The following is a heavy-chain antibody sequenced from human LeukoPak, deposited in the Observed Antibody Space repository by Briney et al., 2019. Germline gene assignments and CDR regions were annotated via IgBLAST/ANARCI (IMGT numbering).Heavy chain of an antibody. J-gene: IGHJ4*02. CDR3: ARRGATGWYFAY. CDR1: GFNFSSYG. V-gene: IGHV3-30*02. CDR2: IRYDVINK. D-gene: IGHD6-19*01. Sequence: PGGSLRLSCAASGFNFSSYGMHWVRQAPGKGLEWVAFIRYDVINKNYADSVKGRFTISRDNSKNTLYLQMNSLRAEDTAVYYCARRGATGWYFAYWGQGTLVTVSS.